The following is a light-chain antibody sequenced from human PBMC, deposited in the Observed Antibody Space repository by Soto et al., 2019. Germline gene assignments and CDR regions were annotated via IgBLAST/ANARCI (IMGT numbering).Light chain of an antibody. Sequence: QSALTQPASVSGSPGQSITIYCTVTSSDVGNYNLVSWYQQYPGKAPKLMIYEGGKRPSGVSNRFSGSKSGNTASLTISGLQAEDEADYYCCSFALRSTLIFGGGTKLTVL. CDR3: CSFALRSTLI. CDR2: EGG. J-gene: IGLJ2*01. CDR1: SSDVGNYNL. V-gene: IGLV2-23*01.